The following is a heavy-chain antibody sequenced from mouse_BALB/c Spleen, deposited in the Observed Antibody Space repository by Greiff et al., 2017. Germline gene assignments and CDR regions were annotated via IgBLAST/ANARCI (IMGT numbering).Heavy chain of an antibody. Sequence: EVKLVESGAELVRPGALVKLSCKASGFNIKDYYMHWVKQRPEQGLEWIGWIDPENGNTIYDPKFQGKASITADTSSNTAYLQLSSLTSEDTAVYYCARGGRYPGWWGQGTTLTVSS. CDR3: ARGGRYPGW. J-gene: IGHJ2*01. CDR1: GFNIKDYY. CDR2: IDPENGNT. V-gene: IGHV14-1*02. D-gene: IGHD2-14*01.